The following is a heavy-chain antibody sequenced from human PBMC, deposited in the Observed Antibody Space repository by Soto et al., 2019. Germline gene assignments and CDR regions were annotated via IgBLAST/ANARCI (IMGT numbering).Heavy chain of an antibody. J-gene: IGHJ4*02. Sequence: QVQLVESGGGLVKPGGSLRLSCAASGFNFSDHYMNWVRQAPGKGLEWVSYISGSSRYTNFADSVKGRFTISRDNAKNSLYLQMNGLRVEDKAVYYCARHTSGWHYYDYWGQGTPVTVSS. V-gene: IGHV3-11*06. D-gene: IGHD6-19*01. CDR3: ARHTSGWHYYDY. CDR2: ISGSSRYT. CDR1: GFNFSDHY.